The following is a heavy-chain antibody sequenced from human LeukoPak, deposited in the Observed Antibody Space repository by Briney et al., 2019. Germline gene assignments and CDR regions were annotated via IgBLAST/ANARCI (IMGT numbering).Heavy chain of an antibody. CDR2: IIPIFGIA. V-gene: IGHV1-69*04. D-gene: IGHD1-26*01. CDR3: ARDWEPPRYFDL. CDR1: GGTFSSYA. J-gene: IGHJ2*01. Sequence: GSSVKVSCKASGGTFSSYAIIWVLQAPGQRLEWMVRIIPIFGIANYAQQFQSRVTITADKSTSTAYMELSSLRSEDTAVYYCARDWEPPRYFDLWGRGTLVPVSS.